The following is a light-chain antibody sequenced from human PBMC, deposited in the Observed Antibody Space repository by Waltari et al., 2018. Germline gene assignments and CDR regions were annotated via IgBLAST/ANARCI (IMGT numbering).Light chain of an antibody. V-gene: IGLV1-40*01. Sequence: QRVTISCTGSSSNIGAGYDVHWYQHLPGKVPKLLIYGNSARPSGVPLRFSGSKSGTSAYLAITGLQAEDEATYYRQSYDSLSGSMFGGGTKLTVL. J-gene: IGLJ3*02. CDR2: GNS. CDR3: QSYDSLSGSM. CDR1: SSNIGAGYD.